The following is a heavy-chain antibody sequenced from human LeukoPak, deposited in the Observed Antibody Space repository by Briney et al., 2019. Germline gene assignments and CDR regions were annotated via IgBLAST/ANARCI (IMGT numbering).Heavy chain of an antibody. CDR2: ISWDGSGT. V-gene: IGHV3-43D*03. D-gene: IGHD6-13*01. J-gene: IGHJ4*02. Sequence: PGGSLRLSCAASGFSFGDYAMHWVRQAPGKGLEWVSLISWDGSGTYYADSVKGRFTISRDNSRDSLYLQMNGLRTEDSALYYCARRGGGSSWAIDYWGQGTLVTVSS. CDR3: ARRGGGSSWAIDY. CDR1: GFSFGDYA.